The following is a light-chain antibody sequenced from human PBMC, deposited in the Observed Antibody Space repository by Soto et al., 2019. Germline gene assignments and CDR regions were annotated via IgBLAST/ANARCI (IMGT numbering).Light chain of an antibody. CDR3: QQYDSCSPS. CDR1: QNISVW. V-gene: IGKV1-5*01. J-gene: IGKJ2*01. Sequence: DIQMTQSPSTLSASVGDGVTITCRASQNISVWLAWYQQRPGKAPKFLIYDASSLETGVPSRFSGSGSGTGSTSGNAGLQPDDFATYYYQQYDSCSPSFGQGTKLEIK. CDR2: DAS.